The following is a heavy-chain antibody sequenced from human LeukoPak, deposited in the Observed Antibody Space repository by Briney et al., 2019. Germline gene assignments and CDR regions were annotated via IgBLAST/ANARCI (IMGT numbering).Heavy chain of an antibody. J-gene: IGHJ4*02. CDR3: AKGRVRGVINSYYFDY. CDR1: GFTFSSYG. V-gene: IGHV3-30*18. Sequence: GGSLRLFCAASGFTFSSYGMHWVRQAPGKGLEWVAVISYDGSNKYYADSVKGRFTISRDNSKNTLYLQMNSLRAEDTAVYYCAKGRVRGVINSYYFDYWGQGTLVTVSS. D-gene: IGHD3-10*01. CDR2: ISYDGSNK.